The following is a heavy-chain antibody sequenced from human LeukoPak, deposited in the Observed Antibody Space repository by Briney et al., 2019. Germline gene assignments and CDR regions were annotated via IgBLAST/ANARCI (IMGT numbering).Heavy chain of an antibody. CDR2: ISAYNGNT. Sequence: GASVKVSCKASGYTFTSYGISWVRQAPGQGLEWMGWISAYNGNTNYAQKFQGRVTMTRDMSTSTVYMELSSLRSEDTAVYYCARDPGDDGWFDPWGQGTLVTVSS. CDR3: ARDPGDDGWFDP. CDR1: GYTFTSYG. J-gene: IGHJ5*02. D-gene: IGHD3-16*01. V-gene: IGHV1-18*01.